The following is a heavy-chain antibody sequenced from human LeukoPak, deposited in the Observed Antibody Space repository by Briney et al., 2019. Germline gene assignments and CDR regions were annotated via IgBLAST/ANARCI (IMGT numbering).Heavy chain of an antibody. Sequence: GGSLRLSCAASGFTFSSYGMHWVRQAPGKGLEWVAFIRDDGSNKYYADSVRGRFTISRDNSKNTLYLQMNSLRAEDTAVYYCAKDRSQLTAVAGTYTDYWGQGTLVTVSS. CDR2: IRDDGSNK. J-gene: IGHJ4*02. D-gene: IGHD6-19*01. CDR3: AKDRSQLTAVAGTYTDY. V-gene: IGHV3-30*02. CDR1: GFTFSSYG.